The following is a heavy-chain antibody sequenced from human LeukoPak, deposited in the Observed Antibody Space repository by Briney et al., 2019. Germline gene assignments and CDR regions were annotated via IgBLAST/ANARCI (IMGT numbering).Heavy chain of an antibody. J-gene: IGHJ3*01. CDR1: GFSFSNFA. V-gene: IGHV3-23*01. CDR3: AKGWSGYFRSPFDL. Sequence: GGSLRLSCVASGFSFSNFAMNWVRHAPGKGLEWVSVVTGDSGTTHYADSVKGRFTISRGNSKNTVYLQMNSLRVEDTALYYCAKGWSGYFRSPFDLWGRGTMVTVSS. CDR2: VTGDSGTT. D-gene: IGHD3-3*01.